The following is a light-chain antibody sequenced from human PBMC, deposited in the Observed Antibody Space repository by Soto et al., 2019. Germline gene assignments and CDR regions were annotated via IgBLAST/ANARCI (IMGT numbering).Light chain of an antibody. CDR1: SSDVGGYNY. J-gene: IGLJ3*02. Sequence: QSALTQPRSVSGSPGQSVTISCTGTSSDVGGYNYVSWYQQHPGKAPKLMIYDVSKRPSGVPDRFSGSKSGNTDSLTISGLQAEDEADYYCCSYAGSYSHWVLGGGTKLTVL. CDR2: DVS. CDR3: CSYAGSYSHWV. V-gene: IGLV2-11*01.